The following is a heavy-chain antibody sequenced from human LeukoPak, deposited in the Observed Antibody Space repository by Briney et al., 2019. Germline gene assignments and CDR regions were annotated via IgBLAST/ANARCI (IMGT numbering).Heavy chain of an antibody. Sequence: ASVKVSCKASGGTFSSYAISWVRQAPGQGLEWMGGIIPIFGTANHAQKFQGRVTITADESTSTAYMELSSLRSEDTAVYYCARGLGYCSSTSCSYNPWGQGTLVTVSS. CDR2: IIPIFGTA. CDR1: GGTFSSYA. J-gene: IGHJ5*02. CDR3: ARGLGYCSSTSCSYNP. V-gene: IGHV1-69*01. D-gene: IGHD2-2*01.